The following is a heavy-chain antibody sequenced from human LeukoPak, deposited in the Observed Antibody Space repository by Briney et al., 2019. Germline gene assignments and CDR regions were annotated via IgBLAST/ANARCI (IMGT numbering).Heavy chain of an antibody. D-gene: IGHD3-10*01. CDR3: VKATLITMVRGVIPYYFDY. CDR2: IWFDGSNK. Sequence: GGSLRLSCAASGFTFSSYGMHWVRQAPGKGLEWVAVIWFDGSNKYYADSVKGRFTISRDNSENMLYLQMNSLRAEDTAVYYCVKATLITMVRGVIPYYFDYWGQGTLVTVSS. CDR1: GFTFSSYG. V-gene: IGHV3-33*06. J-gene: IGHJ4*02.